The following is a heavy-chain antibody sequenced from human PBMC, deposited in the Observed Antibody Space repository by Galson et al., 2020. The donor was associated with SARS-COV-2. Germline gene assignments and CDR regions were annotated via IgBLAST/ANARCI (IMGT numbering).Heavy chain of an antibody. V-gene: IGHV3-11*01. D-gene: IGHD3-10*01. CDR3: ARDAVLHHGGYFDL. CDR1: GFTFSDYY. J-gene: IGHJ2*01. Sequence: NSGGSLRLSCAASGFTFSDYYMSWIRQAPGKGLEWVSYISSSGSTIYYADSVKGRFTISRDNAKNSLYLQMNSLRAEDTAVYYCARDAVLHHGGYFDLWGRGTLVTVSS. CDR2: ISSSGSTI.